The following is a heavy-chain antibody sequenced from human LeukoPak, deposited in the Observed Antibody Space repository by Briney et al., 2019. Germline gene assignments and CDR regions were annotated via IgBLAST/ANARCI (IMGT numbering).Heavy chain of an antibody. Sequence: GGSLRLSCAASGFTFSDHYMIWLRQAPGKGLEAISYISHNGETKYYADSVKGRLSISRDNAKSSLYLQMNSLRVEDTAVYYCARYRHGYFDYWGQGTLVTVSS. CDR3: ARYRHGYFDY. CDR2: ISHNGETK. J-gene: IGHJ4*02. D-gene: IGHD1-1*01. CDR1: GFTFSDHY. V-gene: IGHV3-11*01.